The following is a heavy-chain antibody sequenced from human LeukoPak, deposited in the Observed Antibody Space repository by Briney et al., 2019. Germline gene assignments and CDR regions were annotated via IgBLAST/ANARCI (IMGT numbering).Heavy chain of an antibody. CDR1: GGSFSGYY. CDR2: INHSGST. CDR3: ARAPDYFYYYYMDV. Sequence: SETLSLICAVYGGSFSGYYWSWIRQPPGKGLEWIGEINHSGSTNYNPSLKSRVTISVDTSKNQFSLKLSSVTAADTAVYYCARAPDYFYYYYMDVWGKGTTVTISS. J-gene: IGHJ6*03. V-gene: IGHV4-34*01.